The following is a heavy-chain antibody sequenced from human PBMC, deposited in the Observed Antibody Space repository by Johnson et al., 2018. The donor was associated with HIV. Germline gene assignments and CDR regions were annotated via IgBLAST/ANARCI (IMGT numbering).Heavy chain of an antibody. D-gene: IGHD4-23*01. CDR2: VNYSGGNT. Sequence: QLVESGGGVVQPGRSLRLSCAASGFTFSRYDMNCVRQAPGKGLELVGHVNYSGGNTYFIDSVKDLFTTSRDNAKTTLHLQMNSLRAEDTAVYACAKEPYTGGLDIWGQGTMVTVSS. CDR3: AKEPYTGGLDI. V-gene: IGHV3-25*04. CDR1: GFTFSRYD. J-gene: IGHJ3*02.